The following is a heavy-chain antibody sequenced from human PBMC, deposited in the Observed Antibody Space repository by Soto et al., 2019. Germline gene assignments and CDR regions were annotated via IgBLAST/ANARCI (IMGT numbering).Heavy chain of an antibody. Sequence: QVHLVQSGAEVKNPGASVKVSCKASGYSFTRYGIGWARQAPGQGLEWMGWINAYNGNTNDAQNLQGRRTLTTDTSTNTAYMELRSLRSNDTAIYYCAMVDVYVTPSPQDVWGQGTTVTVSS. CDR3: AMVDVYVTPSPQDV. J-gene: IGHJ6*02. CDR1: GYSFTRYG. V-gene: IGHV1-18*01. CDR2: INAYNGNT. D-gene: IGHD3-16*01.